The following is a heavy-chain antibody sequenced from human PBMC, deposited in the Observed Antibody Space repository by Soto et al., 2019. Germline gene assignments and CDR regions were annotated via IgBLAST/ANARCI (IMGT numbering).Heavy chain of an antibody. J-gene: IGHJ4*02. CDR3: AAGEASSRNLAPYYLDF. D-gene: IGHD6-13*01. CDR2: IHYSGTT. Sequence: SETLSLSCTVSGGSMRNYFWTWIRQPPGKGLEWIGYIHYSGTTSFFPSYNPSLRSRVTISEDTSKNQFSLKLLSVTTADTAVYFCAAGEASSRNLAPYYLDFWGQGTLVTVSS. CDR1: GGSMRNYF. V-gene: IGHV4-59*01.